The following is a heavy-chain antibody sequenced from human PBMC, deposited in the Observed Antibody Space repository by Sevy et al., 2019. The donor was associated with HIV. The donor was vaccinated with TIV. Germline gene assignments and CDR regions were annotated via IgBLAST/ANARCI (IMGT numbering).Heavy chain of an antibody. Sequence: GGSLRLSCAASGFTFTKYGLHWVRQAPGKGLEWVAVIWYDGSNKYYADSVKGRFTISRDNSKNTVYLQMNSLRAEDTAVYYCARDTTIMVATTLNYWGQGTLVTVSS. D-gene: IGHD2-15*01. CDR3: ARDTTIMVATTLNY. CDR2: IWYDGSNK. V-gene: IGHV3-33*01. CDR1: GFTFTKYG. J-gene: IGHJ4*02.